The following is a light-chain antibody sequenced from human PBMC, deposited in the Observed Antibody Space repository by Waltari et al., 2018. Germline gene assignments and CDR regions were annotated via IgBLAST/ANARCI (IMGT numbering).Light chain of an antibody. CDR3: QQSSTTPST. CDR1: QSISNF. Sequence: DIQMTQSPSSLSASVRDRLTLTCRARQSISNFLNWYQQKPGEAPKLLIYSASTLQSGVPSRFSGAGSGTDFSLTIISLQPEDFASYYCQQSSTTPSTFGQGTKLEIK. CDR2: SAS. V-gene: IGKV1-39*01. J-gene: IGKJ2*01.